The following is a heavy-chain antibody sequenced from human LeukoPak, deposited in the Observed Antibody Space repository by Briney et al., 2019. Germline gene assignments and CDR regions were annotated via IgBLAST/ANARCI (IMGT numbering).Heavy chain of an antibody. V-gene: IGHV4-30-4*08. J-gene: IGHJ6*03. CDR2: IYYSGST. D-gene: IGHD6-6*01. Sequence: SETLSLTCTVSGGSISSGDYYWSWIRQPPGKGLEWIGYIYYSGSTYYNPSLKSRVTISVDASRNQFSLNLSSVTAADTAVYYCARWSGSVTARNYYYYMDVWGEGTTVTVSS. CDR1: GGSISSGDYY. CDR3: ARWSGSVTARNYYYYMDV.